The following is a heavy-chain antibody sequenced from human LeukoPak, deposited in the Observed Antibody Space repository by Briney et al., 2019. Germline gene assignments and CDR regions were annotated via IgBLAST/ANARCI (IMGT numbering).Heavy chain of an antibody. CDR1: GGSISSGDYY. CDR3: ARAVEASLQPRFDP. Sequence: SETLSLTCIVSGGSISSGDYYWSWIRQPPGKGLEWIGYIYYSGTTYYNPSLKSRVSISVDTSKNQFSLKLNSVTAADTAVYYCARAVEASLQPRFDPWGQGSLVTVSS. D-gene: IGHD5-24*01. CDR2: IYYSGTT. J-gene: IGHJ5*02. V-gene: IGHV4-30-4*08.